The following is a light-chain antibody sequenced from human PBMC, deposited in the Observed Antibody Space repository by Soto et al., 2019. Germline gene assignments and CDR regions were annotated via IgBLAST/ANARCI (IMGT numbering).Light chain of an antibody. J-gene: IGLJ1*01. V-gene: IGLV2-14*01. Sequence: QSALTQPASVSGSPGQSITISCTGNSSDVGGYNYVSWYQQHPGKAPKLMIYDVSNRPSGVSNRFSGSKSGNTASLTISGLQAEDEADYHCSSYTSSSTLVVFGTGTKLTVL. CDR1: SSDVGGYNY. CDR3: SSYTSSSTLVV. CDR2: DVS.